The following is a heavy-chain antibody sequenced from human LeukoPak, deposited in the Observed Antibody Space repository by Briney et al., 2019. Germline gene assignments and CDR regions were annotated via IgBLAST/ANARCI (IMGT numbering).Heavy chain of an antibody. Sequence: GASVTVSFKTSTGYYMHWVRQAPGQGLEYRGWIHPNSGASKSVPKFQGRVTLPRDTSINTDYVELSSLTSDDTAMYYCAREGRAGSSGWFGAIDIWGQGTMVIVSS. D-gene: IGHD6-13*01. CDR3: AREGRAGSSGWFGAIDI. CDR1: TGYY. J-gene: IGHJ3*02. CDR2: IHPNSGAS. V-gene: IGHV1-2*02.